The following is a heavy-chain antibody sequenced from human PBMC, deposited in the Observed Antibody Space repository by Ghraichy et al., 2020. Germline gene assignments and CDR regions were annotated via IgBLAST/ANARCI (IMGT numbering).Heavy chain of an antibody. CDR2: ITSSGTI. J-gene: IGHJ4*02. Sequence: GGSLRLSCAASGFTFSSYQMNWVRQAPGKGLEWISYITSSGTIWYADSVKGRFTISRDNAKSSLFLQMNSLRVEDTAVYYCARGGHLPFWDSWGQGTLITVSS. CDR1: GFTFSSYQ. V-gene: IGHV3-48*03. CDR3: ARGGHLPFWDS. D-gene: IGHD3-3*01.